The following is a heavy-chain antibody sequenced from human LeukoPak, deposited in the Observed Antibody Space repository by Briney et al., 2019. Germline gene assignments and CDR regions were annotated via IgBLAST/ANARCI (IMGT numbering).Heavy chain of an antibody. V-gene: IGHV3-7*01. CDR1: GFTFSSYW. CDR2: IKQDGSEK. D-gene: IGHD3-22*01. J-gene: IGHJ4*02. CDR3: ARSRSVVLITPLGY. Sequence: GGSLGLSCAASGFTFSSYWMTWVRQAPGKGLEWVANIKQDGSEKYFVDSVKGRFTISRDNAKNSLYLQMNSLRVDDTAVYYCARSRSVVLITPLGYWGQGTLVTVSS.